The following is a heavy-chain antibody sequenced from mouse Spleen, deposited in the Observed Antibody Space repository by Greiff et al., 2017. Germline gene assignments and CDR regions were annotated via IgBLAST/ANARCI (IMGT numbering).Heavy chain of an antibody. D-gene: IGHD2-2*01. CDR3: ARKDGYDVSGYAMDY. J-gene: IGHJ4*01. V-gene: IGHV1-52*01. CDR1: GYTFTSYW. CDR2: IDPSDSET. Sequence: VQLQQPGAELVRPGSSVKLSCQASGYTFTSYWMHWVKQRPIQGLEWIGNIDPSDSETHSNQKFKDKATLTVDKSSSTAYMQLSSLTSEDSAVYYCARKDGYDVSGYAMDYWGQGTSVTVSS.